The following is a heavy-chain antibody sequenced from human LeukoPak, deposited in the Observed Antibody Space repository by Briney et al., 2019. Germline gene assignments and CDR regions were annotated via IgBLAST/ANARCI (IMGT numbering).Heavy chain of an antibody. CDR2: INAGNGNT. CDR1: GYIFTSYA. V-gene: IGHV1-3*01. CDR3: SLAGDSSGWSDY. D-gene: IGHD6-19*01. Sequence: ASVKVSCKASGYIFTSYAMHWVRQAPGQRLEWMGWINAGNGNTKYSQKFQGRVTITRDTSASTAYMELSSLRSEDTAVYYCSLAGDSSGWSDYWGQGTLVTVSS. J-gene: IGHJ4*02.